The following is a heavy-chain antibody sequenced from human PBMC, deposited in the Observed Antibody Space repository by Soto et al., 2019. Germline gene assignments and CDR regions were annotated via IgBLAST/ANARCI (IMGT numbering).Heavy chain of an antibody. CDR2: INARNGNT. CDR1: GYTFTSYG. J-gene: IGHJ4*02. Sequence: ASVKVSCKASGYTFTSYGITWVRQAPGQGLEWMGWINARNGNTKYSQKFQGRVTITRDTSTSTAYMELSSLRSEDTAVYYCARSIVVVTALDYWGQGTLVTSPQ. CDR3: ARSIVVVTALDY. D-gene: IGHD2-21*02. V-gene: IGHV1-18*01.